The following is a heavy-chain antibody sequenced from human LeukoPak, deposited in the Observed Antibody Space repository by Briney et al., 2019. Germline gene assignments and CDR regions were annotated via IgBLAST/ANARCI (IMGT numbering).Heavy chain of an antibody. CDR1: GGSISSGDYY. CDR2: IYYSGST. J-gene: IGHJ3*02. D-gene: IGHD2-15*01. CDR3: ARLHLDIVVVVAAWGAFDI. Sequence: SETLSLTCTVPGGSISSGDYYWSWIRQPPGKGLEWIGYIYYSGSTYYNPSLKSRVTISVDTSKNQFSLKLSSVTAADTAVYYCARLHLDIVVVVAAWGAFDIWGQGTMVTVSS. V-gene: IGHV4-30-4*01.